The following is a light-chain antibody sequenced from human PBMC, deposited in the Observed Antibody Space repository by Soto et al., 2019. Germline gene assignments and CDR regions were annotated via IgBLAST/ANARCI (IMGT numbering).Light chain of an antibody. CDR1: QNISIN. CDR3: QYSGSEWGWT. Sequence: EIVMTQSPATLSVSPGERATLSCRASQNISINLAWYQQKPGQPPRLLIYDASTRATGLPARFSGSGSGTEFTLTISRLEPEDFAVYYCQYSGSEWGWTFGRGTKVEI. CDR2: DAS. V-gene: IGKV3-15*01. J-gene: IGKJ1*01.